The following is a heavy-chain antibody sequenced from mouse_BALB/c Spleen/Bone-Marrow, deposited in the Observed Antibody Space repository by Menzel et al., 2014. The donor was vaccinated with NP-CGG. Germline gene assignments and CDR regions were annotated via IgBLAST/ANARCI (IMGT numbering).Heavy chain of an antibody. CDR3: ARWLLNYYAMDY. CDR1: GFNIKDTY. CDR2: IDPANGNT. V-gene: IGHV14-3*02. J-gene: IGHJ4*01. D-gene: IGHD2-3*01. Sequence: EVKLQESGAELVKPGASVKLSCTASGFNIKDTYMHWVKLRPEQGLEWIGRIDPANGNTKYDPKFQGKATITADTSSNTAYLQLSSLTSEDTAVYYCARWLLNYYAMDYWGQGTSVTVSS.